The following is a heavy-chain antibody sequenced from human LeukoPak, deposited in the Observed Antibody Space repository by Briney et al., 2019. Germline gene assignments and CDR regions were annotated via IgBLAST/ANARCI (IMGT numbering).Heavy chain of an antibody. D-gene: IGHD3-16*01. CDR1: GFTFSSHG. V-gene: IGHV3-30*02. J-gene: IGHJ4*02. CDR3: GRDYEERTTDY. CDR2: IWYGGSNK. Sequence: PGGSLRLSCAASGFTFSSHGMHWVRQAPGKGLEWVAIIWYGGSNKYYADSVKGRFTISRDNSKNTLYLQMNSLRAEDTAVYYCGRDYEERTTDYWGQGTLVTVSS.